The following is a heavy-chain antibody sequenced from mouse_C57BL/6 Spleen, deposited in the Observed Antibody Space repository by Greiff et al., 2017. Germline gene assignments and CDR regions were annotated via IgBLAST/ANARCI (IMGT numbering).Heavy chain of an antibody. Sequence: VQLQQSGAELVKPGASVKISCKASGYAFSSYWMNWVKQRPGKGLEWIGQIYPGDGDTNYNGKFKGKATLTADKSSSTAYMQLSSLTSEDSAVYFCARQGNYDYYDMDYWGQGTAVTVSS. J-gene: IGHJ4*01. V-gene: IGHV1-80*01. CDR1: GYAFSSYW. CDR3: ARQGNYDYYDMDY. CDR2: IYPGDGDT. D-gene: IGHD2-1*01.